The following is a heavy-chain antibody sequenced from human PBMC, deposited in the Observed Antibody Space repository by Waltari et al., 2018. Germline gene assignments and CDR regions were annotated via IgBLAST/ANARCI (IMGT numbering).Heavy chain of an antibody. CDR3: AKANRHSGQDNWFDP. CDR1: GFIFGNYG. D-gene: IGHD2-15*01. V-gene: IGHV3-30*18. J-gene: IGHJ5*02. CDR2: ISFDGLDK. Sequence: QGQLVESGGGVVQPGRSLRLTCTASGFIFGNYGMPWVRQAPGKGLEWVAVISFDGLDKRYADSVKGRLTISRDNSKNTLFLELNSLTTDDTGVYFCAKANRHSGQDNWFDPWGHGAPVTVSS.